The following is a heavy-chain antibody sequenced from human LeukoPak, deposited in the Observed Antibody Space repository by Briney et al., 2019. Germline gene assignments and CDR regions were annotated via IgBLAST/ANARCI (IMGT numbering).Heavy chain of an antibody. CDR2: INHSGST. D-gene: IGHD2-8*02. J-gene: IGHJ4*02. CDR3: ARKRWCPHCFDY. Sequence: PSETLSLTCAVYGGSFSGYYWSWIRQPPGKGLEWIGEINHSGSTNYNPSLKSRVTISVDTSKNQFSLKLSSVTAADTAVYYCARKRWCPHCFDYWGQGTLVTVSS. V-gene: IGHV4-34*01. CDR1: GGSFSGYY.